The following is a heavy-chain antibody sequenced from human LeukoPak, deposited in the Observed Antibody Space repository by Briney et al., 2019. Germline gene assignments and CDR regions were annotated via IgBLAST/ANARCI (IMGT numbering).Heavy chain of an antibody. CDR2: ISYDGSNK. D-gene: IGHD6-19*01. CDR1: GFTFSSYG. J-gene: IGHJ6*02. V-gene: IGHV3-30*18. CDR3: AKDNIAVAGTDYYYYDMDV. Sequence: PGRSLRLSCAASGFTFSSYGMHWVRQAPGKGLEWVAVISYDGSNKYYADSVKGRFTISRDNSKNTLYLQMNNLRAEDTAVYYCAKDNIAVAGTDYYYYDMDVWGQGTTVTVSS.